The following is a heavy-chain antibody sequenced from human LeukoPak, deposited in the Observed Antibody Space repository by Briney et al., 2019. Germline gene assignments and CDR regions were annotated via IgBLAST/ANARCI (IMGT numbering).Heavy chain of an antibody. D-gene: IGHD6-19*01. CDR3: ARGRTGSGTYYYYYGMDV. CDR2: INPSGGRT. V-gene: IGHV1-46*01. Sequence: ASVKVSCTASGYTFTSYYMHWVRQAPGQGLEWMGIINPSGGRTSYAQKFQGRVTMTRDTVTSTVYMELRSLRSEDTAVYYWARGRTGSGTYYYYYGMDVWGQGTTVTVSS. J-gene: IGHJ6*02. CDR1: GYTFTSYY.